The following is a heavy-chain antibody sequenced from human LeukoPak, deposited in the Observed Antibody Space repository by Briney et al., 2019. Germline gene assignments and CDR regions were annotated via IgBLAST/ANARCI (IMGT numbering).Heavy chain of an antibody. J-gene: IGHJ6*03. Sequence: SQTLSLTCAVSGGSISSGGYSWSWIRQPPGKGLEWIGYIYHSGSTYYNPSLKSRVTISVDTSKNQFSLKLSSVTAADTAVYYCARDHIVVVPAATGYYYMDVWGKGTTVTVSS. CDR3: ARDHIVVVPAATGYYYMDV. CDR2: IYHSGST. CDR1: GGSISSGGYS. V-gene: IGHV4-30-2*01. D-gene: IGHD2-2*01.